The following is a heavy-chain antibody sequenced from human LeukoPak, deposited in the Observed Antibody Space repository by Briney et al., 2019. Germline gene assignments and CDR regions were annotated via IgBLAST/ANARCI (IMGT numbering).Heavy chain of an antibody. CDR3: AKSVSWLRVYFGMDV. D-gene: IGHD5-18*01. V-gene: IGHV3-30*18. Sequence: QPGRSLRPSCAASAFTFSSQGMRWARQPRGKGLEWVAVIVYVGGNKYYADSVKGRFTISRDNCKNTLYLQMNSLRAEDTAVYYCAKSVSWLRVYFGMDVWGKGTTVTVSS. CDR2: IVYVGGNK. CDR1: AFTFSSQG. J-gene: IGHJ6*04.